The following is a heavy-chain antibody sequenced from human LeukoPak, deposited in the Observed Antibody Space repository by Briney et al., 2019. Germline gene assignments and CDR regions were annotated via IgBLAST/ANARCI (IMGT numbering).Heavy chain of an antibody. Sequence: PGVSLRLSCVASGFTFRNAWMNWVRQAPGKGLEWIGRIKTNTDVGTIDYAAPVKGRFTISRDDSENTLYLQMNSLKTEDTALYYCTTNDAFDIWGQGTMVTVSS. CDR2: IKTNTDVGTI. J-gene: IGHJ3*02. V-gene: IGHV3-15*01. CDR1: GFTFRNAW. CDR3: TTNDAFDI.